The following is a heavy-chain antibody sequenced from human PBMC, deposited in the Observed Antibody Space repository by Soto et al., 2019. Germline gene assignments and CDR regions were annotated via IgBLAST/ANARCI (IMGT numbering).Heavy chain of an antibody. CDR1: GGSISSGGYY. V-gene: IGHV4-31*03. CDR2: IYYSWST. D-gene: IGHD4-17*01. J-gene: IGHJ4*02. CDR3: ARDHRAYGDYPYFDY. Sequence: QVQLQESGPGLVKPSQTLSLTCTVSGGSISSGGYYWSWIRQHPGKGLEWIGYIYYSWSTYYNPSLKSRVTISVDTSKNQFSLKLSSVTAADTAVYYCARDHRAYGDYPYFDYWGQGTLVTVSS.